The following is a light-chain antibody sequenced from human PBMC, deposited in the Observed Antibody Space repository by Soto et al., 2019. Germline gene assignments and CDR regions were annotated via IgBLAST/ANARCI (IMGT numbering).Light chain of an antibody. J-gene: IGLJ2*01. CDR3: QSEDISLSHVA. Sequence: QSVMTQPPSVSAAPGQKVTISCSGSSSNIGGNSVSWYQQLPGTAPKLLIQDDNRRPSGVPDRFSVSKSGASASLAITGLQPDDEADYYCQSEDISLSHVAFGGGTKLTVL. CDR1: SSNIGGNS. CDR2: DDN. V-gene: IGLV1-40*01.